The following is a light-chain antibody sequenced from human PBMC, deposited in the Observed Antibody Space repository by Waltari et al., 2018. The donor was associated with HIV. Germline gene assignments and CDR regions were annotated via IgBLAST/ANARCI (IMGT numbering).Light chain of an antibody. V-gene: IGLV2-14*01. CDR3: SSYTSSSTLFV. CDR1: SSDIGGYNF. J-gene: IGLJ1*01. CDR2: DVS. Sequence: QSALTQPASVSGSTGQSITISCTGASSDIGGYNFVSWYHQHPGKAPKLMIYDVSNRPSGVSNRFSGSKSGNTASLTISGLQAEDEADYYCSSYTSSSTLFVFGTGTKVTVL.